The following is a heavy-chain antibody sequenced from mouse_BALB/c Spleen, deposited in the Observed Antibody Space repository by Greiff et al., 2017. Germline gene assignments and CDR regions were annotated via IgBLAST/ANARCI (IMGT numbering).Heavy chain of an antibody. CDR1: GFTFSSYA. D-gene: IGHD4-1*01. J-gene: IGHJ2*01. CDR3: ARFWDGGYFDY. Sequence: EVQGVESGGGLVKPGGSLKLSCAASGFTFSSYAMSWVRQSPEKRLEWVAEISSGGSYTYYPDTVTGRFTISRDNAKNTLYLEMCSLRSEDTAMYYCARFWDGGYFDYWGQGTTLTVSS. CDR2: ISSGGSYT. V-gene: IGHV5-9-4*01.